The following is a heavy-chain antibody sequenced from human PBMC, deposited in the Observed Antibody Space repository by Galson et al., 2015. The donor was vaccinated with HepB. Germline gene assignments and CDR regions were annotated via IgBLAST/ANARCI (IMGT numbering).Heavy chain of an antibody. Sequence: LRLSCAGSGFRFHYYALHWVRQAPGKGLEFVSGISHNGGATKFADSVRDRFTISRDNSKNTMYLQMNSLRTEDTAVYYCVKEDILTGYSVGSFHFWGRGTMVTVSS. V-gene: IGHV3-64D*06. D-gene: IGHD3-9*01. CDR1: GFRFHYYA. CDR2: ISHNGGAT. J-gene: IGHJ3*01. CDR3: VKEDILTGYSVGSFHF.